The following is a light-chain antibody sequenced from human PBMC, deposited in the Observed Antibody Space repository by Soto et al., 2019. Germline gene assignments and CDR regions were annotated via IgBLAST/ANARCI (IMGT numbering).Light chain of an antibody. CDR1: QSVSSSY. CDR3: QQYGSSPLT. Sequence: EIVLTQSPGTLSLSPGERATLSCRASQSVSSSYLAWYQQKPGQAPRLLIYGASSRATGIPDRFSGSGSGTDFTLTNSRLEPEDFAVYYCQQYGSSPLTFGQGTKVEIK. J-gene: IGKJ1*01. V-gene: IGKV3-20*01. CDR2: GAS.